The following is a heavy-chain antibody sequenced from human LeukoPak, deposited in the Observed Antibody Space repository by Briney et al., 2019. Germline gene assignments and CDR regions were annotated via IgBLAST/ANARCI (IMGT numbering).Heavy chain of an antibody. CDR1: GGSISTTNYY. CDR2: ISGSAATT. D-gene: IGHD3-10*01. J-gene: IGHJ4*02. Sequence: ETLSLTCTVSGGSISTTNYYWGWIRQSPGKGLEWVSAISGSAATTFYADSVKGRFTISRDNSKNTLYLQMNSLRAEDTAVYYCAKRGPGSPQSGKYFFDYWGQGTLVTVSS. V-gene: IGHV3-23*01. CDR3: AKRGPGSPQSGKYFFDY.